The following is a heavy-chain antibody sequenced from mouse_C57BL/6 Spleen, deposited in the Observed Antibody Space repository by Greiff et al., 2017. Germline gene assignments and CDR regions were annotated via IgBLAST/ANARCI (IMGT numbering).Heavy chain of an antibody. Sequence: EVQLQQSGAELVRPGASVKLSCTASGFNIKDDYMHWVKQRPEQGLEWIGWIDPENGDTEYASKFQGKATITADTSSNTAYLQLSSLTSEDTAVYYCTKDYYYGLDYWGQGTTLTVSS. J-gene: IGHJ2*01. D-gene: IGHD1-1*01. CDR1: GFNIKDDY. V-gene: IGHV14-4*01. CDR3: TKDYYYGLDY. CDR2: IDPENGDT.